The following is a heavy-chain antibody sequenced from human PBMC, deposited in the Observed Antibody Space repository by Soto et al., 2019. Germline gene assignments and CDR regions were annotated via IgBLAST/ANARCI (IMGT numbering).Heavy chain of an antibody. CDR2: IIPIFGTA. V-gene: IGHV1-69*13. D-gene: IGHD6-6*01. CDR1: GSTFSNYA. J-gene: IGHJ5*02. Sequence: GASVKVSCKASGSTFSNYAISWVRQAPGQGLEWMGGIIPIFGTANYAQTSQGRVTITADESTSTAYMELSSLRSEDTAVYYCARGRVPRSIAARAVVCWLDPWGQGTLVTVSS. CDR3: ARGRVPRSIAARAVVCWLDP.